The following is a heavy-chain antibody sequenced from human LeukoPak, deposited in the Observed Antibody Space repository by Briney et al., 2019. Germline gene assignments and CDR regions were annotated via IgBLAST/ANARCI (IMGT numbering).Heavy chain of an antibody. CDR2: IYYSGDT. Sequence: SETLSLTCTVSGGSISRHGYYWAWIRQPPGKGLEWIGNIYYSGDTYYNPSLKSRVTISVDTSKNQFSLKLSSVTAADTAVYYCARHVRSNYAPLDYWGQGTLVTVSS. CDR3: ARHVRSNYAPLDY. CDR1: GGSISRHGYY. J-gene: IGHJ4*02. D-gene: IGHD4-11*01. V-gene: IGHV4-39*01.